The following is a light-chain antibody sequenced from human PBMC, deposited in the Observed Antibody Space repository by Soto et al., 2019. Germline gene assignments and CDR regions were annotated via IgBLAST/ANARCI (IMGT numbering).Light chain of an antibody. Sequence: DIQMTQSPSTLSASVGDRVTITCRASQSMSSWLAWYQQKPGRAPKLLIYKASSLETGVLSRFSGSGPGTEFTLIISSLQPDDFASYYCQQYGSSSPWTFGQGTKVEIK. V-gene: IGKV1-5*03. CDR1: QSMSSW. CDR2: KAS. CDR3: QQYGSSSPWT. J-gene: IGKJ1*01.